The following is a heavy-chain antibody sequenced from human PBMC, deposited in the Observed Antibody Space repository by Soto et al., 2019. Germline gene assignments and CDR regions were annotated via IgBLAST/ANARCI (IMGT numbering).Heavy chain of an antibody. J-gene: IGHJ6*02. CDR2: ISYDGSNK. Sequence: QVQLVESGGGVVQPGRSLRLSCAASGFTFSSYGMHWVRQAPGKGLEWVAVISYDGSNKYYADSVKGRFTISRDNSKNTLYLQMNSLRAEDTALYYCAKEMGIAARLYYYYGMDVWGQGTTVTVSS. D-gene: IGHD6-6*01. CDR1: GFTFSSYG. V-gene: IGHV3-30*18. CDR3: AKEMGIAARLYYYYGMDV.